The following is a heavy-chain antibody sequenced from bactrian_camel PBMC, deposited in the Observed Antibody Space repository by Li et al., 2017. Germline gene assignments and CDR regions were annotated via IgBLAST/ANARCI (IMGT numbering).Heavy chain of an antibody. J-gene: IGHJ6*01. D-gene: IGHD2*01. CDR1: GDPYSSNC. V-gene: IGHV3S1*01. CDR3: AADPRWWLLRLREADFGY. Sequence: HVQLVESGGASVQAGKSLRLSCKITGDPYSSNCRAWFRQAPGKEREGVATINVAGGSTYYADSVKGRFTISRDNAKNTLYLQMSSLKPEDTAMYYCAADPRWWLLRLREADFGYWGQGTQVTVS. CDR2: INVAGGST.